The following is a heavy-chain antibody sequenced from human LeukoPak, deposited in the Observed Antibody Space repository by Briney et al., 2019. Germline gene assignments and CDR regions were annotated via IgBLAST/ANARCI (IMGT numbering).Heavy chain of an antibody. V-gene: IGHV3-49*03. J-gene: IGHJ4*02. CDR2: ITSKAYGGTT. CDR3: TREHSTNWGGY. Sequence: GGSLRLSXTASGFTFGDYAMSWFRQAPGKGLEWVGFITSKAYGGTTEYAASVKGRFTISRDDSKSIAYLQMNSLKTEDTAVYYCTREHSTNWGGYWGQGTLVTVSS. CDR1: GFTFGDYA. D-gene: IGHD7-27*01.